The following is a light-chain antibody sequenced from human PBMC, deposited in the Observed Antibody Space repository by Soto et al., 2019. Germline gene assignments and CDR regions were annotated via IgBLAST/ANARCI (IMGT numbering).Light chain of an antibody. CDR2: NVS. Sequence: VLTQSPLSVSVTVGQPASISCRSSRSRVFIDGNTYLHWFQQRPGQSPRRLIDNVSNRDSGVPDRFTGSGSGTDFTLEISRVEAEDVGMYYCMHSIDWPWTFGQGTKVDI. CDR1: RSRVFIDGNTY. CDR3: MHSIDWPWT. V-gene: IGKV2-30*01. J-gene: IGKJ1*01.